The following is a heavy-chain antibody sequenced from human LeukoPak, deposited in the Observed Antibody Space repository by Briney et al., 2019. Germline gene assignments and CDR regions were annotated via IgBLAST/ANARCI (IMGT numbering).Heavy chain of an antibody. CDR3: ARRVDAAMGHFDY. Sequence: GESLQISCQGSGYSFTNYWIGWVRQMPGIGLEWMGIIYPGDSDTRYSPSFQGQVTISADKSISTAYLQWSSLKASDTAMYYCARRVDAAMGHFDYWGQGTLVTVSS. CDR2: IYPGDSDT. J-gene: IGHJ4*02. V-gene: IGHV5-51*01. CDR1: GYSFTNYW. D-gene: IGHD5-18*01.